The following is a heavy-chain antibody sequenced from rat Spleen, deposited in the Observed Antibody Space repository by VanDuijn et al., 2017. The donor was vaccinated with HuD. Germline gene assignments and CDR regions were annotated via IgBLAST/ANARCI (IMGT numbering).Heavy chain of an antibody. Sequence: EVQLVESGGGLVQPGRSMKLSCVVSGFTYSNYYMAWVRQAPTKGLEWVASINTGRNTYYRDSVKGRFTISRDNAESTLYLQMDSLRSEDTATYYCARSVFDYWGQGVMVTVSS. CDR1: GFTYSNYY. V-gene: IGHV5-25*01. CDR3: ARSVFDY. J-gene: IGHJ2*01. CDR2: INTGRNT.